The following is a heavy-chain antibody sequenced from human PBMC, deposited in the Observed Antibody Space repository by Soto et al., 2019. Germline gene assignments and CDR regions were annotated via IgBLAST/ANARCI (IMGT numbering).Heavy chain of an antibody. CDR3: AKADYGDYGFDY. CDR2: ISDSGGST. CDR1: GIIFSDYA. V-gene: IGHV3-23*01. J-gene: IGHJ4*02. D-gene: IGHD4-17*01. Sequence: EVQLLESGGGLVQPGGSLRLSCAASGIIFSDYAMSWVRQPTGKGLEWVSGISDSGGSTYYADSVKGRFTISRDNSKNTLYLQMNSLRAEDTAIYFCAKADYGDYGFDYWGQGTLVTVSS.